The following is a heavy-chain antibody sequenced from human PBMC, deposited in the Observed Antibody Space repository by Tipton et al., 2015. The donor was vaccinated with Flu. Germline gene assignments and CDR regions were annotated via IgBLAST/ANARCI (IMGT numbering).Heavy chain of an antibody. V-gene: IGHV1-18*01. D-gene: IGHD3-22*01. J-gene: IGHJ2*01. CDR3: ARDERRYSDTSGPQGYIDL. CDR1: GYTFTNYG. Sequence: QVQLVQSGAVVKKPGASVKVSCKASGYTFTNYGINWVRQAPGQGLEWMGWISAHNGNTNYAQKVQGRVTMTTDTSTSIAYMELRSLRSDDTAVYYCARDERRYSDTSGPQGYIDLWGRGTLVTVSS. CDR2: ISAHNGNT.